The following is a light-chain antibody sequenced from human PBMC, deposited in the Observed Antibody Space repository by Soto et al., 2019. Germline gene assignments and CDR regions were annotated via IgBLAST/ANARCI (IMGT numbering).Light chain of an antibody. CDR1: QSVSSS. Sequence: EIVLIQSPATLSLSPGERATLSCRASQSVSSSLAWYQQKPGQAPRLLIYGASTRATGIPARFSGSGSGTEFTLTISSLQSEEFAVYYCQQYNNWPPITFGQGTRLEIK. J-gene: IGKJ5*01. V-gene: IGKV3-15*01. CDR3: QQYNNWPPIT. CDR2: GAS.